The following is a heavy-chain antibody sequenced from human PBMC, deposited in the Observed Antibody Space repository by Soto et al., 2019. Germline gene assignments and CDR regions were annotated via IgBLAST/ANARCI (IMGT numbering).Heavy chain of an antibody. D-gene: IGHD3-10*01. CDR1: GFTFSSYG. Sequence: QVQLVESGGGVVQPGRSLRLSCAASGFTFSSYGMHWVRQAPGKGLEWVAVIWYDGSNKYYADSVKGRFTISRDNSKNTLYLQKNSLRAEDTAVYYGARDGCFGEYYYYNYGIDDWGQGTTVTVSS. J-gene: IGHJ6*02. CDR3: ARDGCFGEYYYYNYGIDD. V-gene: IGHV3-33*01. CDR2: IWYDGSNK.